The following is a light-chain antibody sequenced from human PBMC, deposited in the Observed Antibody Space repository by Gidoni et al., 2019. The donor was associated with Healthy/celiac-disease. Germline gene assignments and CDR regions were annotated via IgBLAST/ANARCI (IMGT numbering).Light chain of an antibody. V-gene: IGKV3-11*01. CDR3: QQRSNWPRT. CDR2: DAS. J-gene: IGKJ1*01. Sequence: EIVLTQSPATLSLSPRERATLSCRASQSVSSYLAWYQQKPGQAPRLLIYDASNRATGIPARFSGSGSGTDFTRTISSLEPEDFAVYYCQQRSNWPRTFGQGTKVEIK. CDR1: QSVSSY.